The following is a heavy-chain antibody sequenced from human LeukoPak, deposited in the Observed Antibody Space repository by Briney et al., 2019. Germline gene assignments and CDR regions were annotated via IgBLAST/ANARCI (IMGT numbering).Heavy chain of an antibody. J-gene: IGHJ4*02. CDR2: IYYSGST. D-gene: IGHD3-16*01. V-gene: IGHV4-59*08. CDR1: GGSISSYY. CDR3: ARLYGGRMYYFDY. Sequence: SETLSLTCTVSGGSISSYYWSWIRQPPGKGLEWIGYIYYSGSTNYNPSLKSRVTISVDTSKNQFSLKLSSVTAADTAVYYCARLYGGRMYYFDYWGQGTLVTVSS.